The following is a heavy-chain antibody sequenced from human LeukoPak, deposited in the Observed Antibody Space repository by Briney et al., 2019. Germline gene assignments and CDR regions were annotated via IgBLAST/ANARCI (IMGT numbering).Heavy chain of an antibody. CDR1: GGSISTYY. J-gene: IGHJ5*02. CDR2: IYYSGST. D-gene: IGHD2-2*01. Sequence: SETLSLTCTVSGGSISTYYWTWIRQPPGKGLEWIGYIYYSGSTNYNPSLKSRVTISVDTSKNQFSLKLNSVSAADTAVYYCARLTVPLRFDPWGQGTLVTVSS. CDR3: ARLTVPLRFDP. V-gene: IGHV4-59*01.